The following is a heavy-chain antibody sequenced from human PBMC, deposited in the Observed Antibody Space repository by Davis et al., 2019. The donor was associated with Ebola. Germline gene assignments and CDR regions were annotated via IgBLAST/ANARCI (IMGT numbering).Heavy chain of an antibody. J-gene: IGHJ4*02. CDR2: INSDGSST. CDR1: GFTFSSYW. Sequence: GESLKISCAASGFTFSSYWMHWVRQAPGKGLVWVSRINSDGSSTSYADSVKGRFTISRDNAKNTLYLQMNSLRVEDTAVYYCARDYGDYIYDYWGQGVPVTVSS. CDR3: ARDYGDYIYDY. D-gene: IGHD4-17*01. V-gene: IGHV3-74*01.